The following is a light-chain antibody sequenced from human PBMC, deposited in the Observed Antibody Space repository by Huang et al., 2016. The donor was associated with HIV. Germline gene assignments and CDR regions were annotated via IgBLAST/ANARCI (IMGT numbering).Light chain of an antibody. CDR1: RSVGTF. Sequence: EIVLTQSPATLSLSPGERATLSCRASRSVGTFLAWYQQKPGQAPRLLIYDASNSAAGIKNRFSGSGSGTDFTLTISSLQPEDFAVYYCQQRSNWYSFGQGTRLEI. V-gene: IGKV3-11*01. J-gene: IGKJ2*01. CDR3: QQRSNWYS. CDR2: DAS.